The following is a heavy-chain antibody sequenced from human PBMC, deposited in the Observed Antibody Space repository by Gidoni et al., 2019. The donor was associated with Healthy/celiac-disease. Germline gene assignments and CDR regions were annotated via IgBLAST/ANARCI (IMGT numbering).Heavy chain of an antibody. V-gene: IGHV4-31*03. CDR1: GGSISSGGYY. D-gene: IGHD5-18*01. CDR3: ARGLWLTGAYYFDY. Sequence: QVQLQESGPGLVKPSQTLSLPCTVSGGSISSGGYYWSGIRQHPGKGLEWIGYIYYSGSTYYNPSLKSRVTISVDTSKNQFSLKLSSVTAADTAVYYCARGLWLTGAYYFDYWGQGTLVTVSS. J-gene: IGHJ4*02. CDR2: IYYSGST.